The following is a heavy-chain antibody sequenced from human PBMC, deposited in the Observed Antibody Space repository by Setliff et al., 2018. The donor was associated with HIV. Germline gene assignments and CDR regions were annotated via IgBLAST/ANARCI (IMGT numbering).Heavy chain of an antibody. V-gene: IGHV1-46*01. CDR1: GYTFTRNQ. Sequence: ASVKVSCKASGYTFTRNQIHWVRQAPGQGLEWMGIINPSGGSAAYAEKFRGRVTMTSDTSTNTVYMELRSLRAEETAVFYCARDGGDGSGYYYADYWGQGTLVTVSS. CDR2: INPSGGSA. CDR3: ARDGGDGSGYYYADY. J-gene: IGHJ4*02. D-gene: IGHD3-22*01.